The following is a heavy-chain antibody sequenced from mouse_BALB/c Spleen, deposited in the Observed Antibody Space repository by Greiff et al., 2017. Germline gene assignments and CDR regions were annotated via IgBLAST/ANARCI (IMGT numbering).Heavy chain of an antibody. J-gene: IGHJ4*01. Sequence: EVMLVESGGGLVKPGGSLKLSCAASGFTFSDYYMYWVRQTPEKRLEWVATISDGGSYTYYPDSVKGRFTISRDNAKNNLYLQMSSLKAEDTAMYYCARFYYYGMGYWGQGTSVTVSS. V-gene: IGHV5-4*02. CDR2: ISDGGSYT. CDR3: ARFYYYGMGY. CDR1: GFTFSDYY.